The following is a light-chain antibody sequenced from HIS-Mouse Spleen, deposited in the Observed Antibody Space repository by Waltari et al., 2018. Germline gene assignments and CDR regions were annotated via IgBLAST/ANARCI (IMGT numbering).Light chain of an antibody. Sequence: QSALTQPASVSGSPGQSITISCTGTSSDVGGYNYVSWYQQHPGKAPKLMIYDVRNRPSGVSNRFSGSKSGNTASLTISGLQAEDEAEYYCSSYTSSSSGVFGGGTKLTVL. J-gene: IGLJ3*02. V-gene: IGLV2-14*03. CDR2: DVR. CDR1: SSDVGGYNY. CDR3: SSYTSSSSGV.